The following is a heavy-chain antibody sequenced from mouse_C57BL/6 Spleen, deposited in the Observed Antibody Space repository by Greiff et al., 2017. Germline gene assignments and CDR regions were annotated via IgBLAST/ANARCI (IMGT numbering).Heavy chain of an antibody. J-gene: IGHJ2*01. V-gene: IGHV1-69*01. Sequence: QVQLQQSGAELVMPGASVKLSCKASGYTFTNYWMHWVKPRPGQGLEWIGEIDPSDSYTNYNQKFKGKSTLTVDKSSSTAYMQLSSLTSEDSAVYYCARSSLITTEGYFDYWGQGTTLTVSS. CDR2: IDPSDSYT. CDR3: ARSSLITTEGYFDY. CDR1: GYTFTNYW. D-gene: IGHD1-1*01.